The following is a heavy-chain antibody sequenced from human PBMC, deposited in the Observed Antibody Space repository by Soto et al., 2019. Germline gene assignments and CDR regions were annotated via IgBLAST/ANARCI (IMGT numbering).Heavy chain of an antibody. CDR2: TRNKANSYTT. V-gene: IGHV3-72*01. D-gene: IGHD3-3*01. Sequence: GGSLRLSCAASGFTFSDHYMDWVRQAPGKGLEWVGRTRNKANSYTTEYAASVKGRFTISRDDSKNSLYLQMNSLKTEDTAVYYCAREGYDFWSGRHYYYGMDVWGQGTTVTVSS. CDR3: AREGYDFWSGRHYYYGMDV. CDR1: GFTFSDHY. J-gene: IGHJ6*02.